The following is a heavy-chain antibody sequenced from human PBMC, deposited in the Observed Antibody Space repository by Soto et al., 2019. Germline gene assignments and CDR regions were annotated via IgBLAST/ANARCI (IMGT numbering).Heavy chain of an antibody. Sequence: GGSLRLSCAASGFTFSSYGMHWVRQAPGKGLEWVAVIWYDGSNKYYADSVKGRFTISRDNSKNTLYLQMNSLRAEDTAVYYCARKFVGIAAAADAFDIWGQGTMVTVSS. J-gene: IGHJ3*02. CDR1: GFTFSSYG. V-gene: IGHV3-33*01. CDR3: ARKFVGIAAAADAFDI. D-gene: IGHD6-13*01. CDR2: IWYDGSNK.